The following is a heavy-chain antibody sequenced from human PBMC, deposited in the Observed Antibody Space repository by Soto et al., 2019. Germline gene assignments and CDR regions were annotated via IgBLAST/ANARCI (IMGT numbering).Heavy chain of an antibody. D-gene: IGHD1-1*01. J-gene: IGHJ4*02. CDR3: ARDPLRGSPDYFDH. CDR1: GFTLRTYP. V-gene: IGHV3-30*04. CDR2: LSFDGKVK. Sequence: QVRLVESGGGVVQPGGSLRLSCAASGFTLRTYPMHWLRQTPGKGLEWLTVLSFDGKVKHYADSVGGRFTISRDISENTLYLQMNSLRGEDTAVYYCARDPLRGSPDYFDHWGKGTLVTVSS.